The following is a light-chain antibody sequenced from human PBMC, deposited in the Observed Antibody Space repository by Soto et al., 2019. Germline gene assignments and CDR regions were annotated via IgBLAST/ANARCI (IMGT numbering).Light chain of an antibody. Sequence: EVVMTQSPATLSVSPGERVTLSCRASQSVGNNLAWYQQNPGQAPRLLIYGASTSATDSPAMFSGSGSGTEFTLTISSLQSEDCAVYYCHQYNNWPPATFGGGTKVEIK. J-gene: IGKJ4*01. CDR2: GAS. CDR3: HQYNNWPPAT. CDR1: QSVGNN. V-gene: IGKV3-15*01.